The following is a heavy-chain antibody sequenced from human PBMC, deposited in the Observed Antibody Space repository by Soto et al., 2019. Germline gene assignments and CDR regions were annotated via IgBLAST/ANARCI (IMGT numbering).Heavy chain of an antibody. CDR2: IIPIFGTA. D-gene: IGHD6-13*01. CDR3: SSGAADGTAASGY. Sequence: QVQLVQSGAVVKKPGSSVKVSCKASGGTFSSYAISWVRQAPGQGLEWMGGIIPIFGTANYAQKFQGRVTSTADESTSTAYMELSSLRSEDTAVYYCSSGAADGTAASGYWGQGTLVTGSS. CDR1: GGTFSSYA. J-gene: IGHJ4*02. V-gene: IGHV1-69*01.